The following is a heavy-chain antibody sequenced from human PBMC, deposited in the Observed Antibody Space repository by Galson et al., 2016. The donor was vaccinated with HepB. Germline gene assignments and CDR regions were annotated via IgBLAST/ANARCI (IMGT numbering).Heavy chain of an antibody. Sequence: SLRLSCAASGFTFSSYGMHWVRQAPGKGLEWVAVIWYDGSNKYYADSVKGRFTISRDNSKNTLYLQMNSLRAEDTAVYYCARDSRFGFSYSYFSGMDVWGQGTTVTVSS. CDR2: IWYDGSNK. CDR1: GFTFSSYG. CDR3: ARDSRFGFSYSYFSGMDV. D-gene: IGHD3-10*01. V-gene: IGHV3-33*01. J-gene: IGHJ6*02.